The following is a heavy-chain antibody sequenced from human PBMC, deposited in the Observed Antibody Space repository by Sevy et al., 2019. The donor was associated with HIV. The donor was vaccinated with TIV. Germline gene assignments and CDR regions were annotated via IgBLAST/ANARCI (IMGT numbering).Heavy chain of an antibody. V-gene: IGHV3-30-3*01. D-gene: IGHD1-26*01. CDR1: GFTFSNYA. J-gene: IGHJ6*02. CDR2: ISYDGSKK. Sequence: GGSLRLSCAASGFTFSNYAMHWVRQAPGKGLEWVAVISYDGSKKYYADSVRSRFTISRNSSKNRLDLQIRNLRPEDTAVYYLARDLEVYGGWEQTSQGMDVWGQGTTVTVSS. CDR3: ARDLEVYGGWEQTSQGMDV.